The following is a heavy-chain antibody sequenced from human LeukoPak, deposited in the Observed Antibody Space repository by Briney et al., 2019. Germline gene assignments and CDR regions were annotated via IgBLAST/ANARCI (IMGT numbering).Heavy chain of an antibody. CDR3: ARAGYSYGPLGILNY. V-gene: IGHV1-18*01. Sequence: ASVKVSCKASGYTFTSYGISWVRQAPGQGLEWMGWISAYNGNTNYAQKLQGRVTMTTDTSTSTAYMEMRSLRSDDTAVYYCARAGYSYGPLGILNYWGQGTLVTVSS. CDR1: GYTFTSYG. CDR2: ISAYNGNT. J-gene: IGHJ4*02. D-gene: IGHD5-18*01.